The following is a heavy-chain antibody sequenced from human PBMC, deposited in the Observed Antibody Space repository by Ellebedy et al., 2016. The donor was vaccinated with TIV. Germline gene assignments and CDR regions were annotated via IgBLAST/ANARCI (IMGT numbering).Heavy chain of an antibody. Sequence: GESLKISCAASGFIFSDSAIYWVRPASGKGLEWVGRIRKRTNSYATEYAASVKGRFTISRDDSKNTAYLQMNSLKIEDTAVYYCARDGSHTSGWYCDYWGQGTQVTVSS. V-gene: IGHV3-73*01. J-gene: IGHJ4*02. CDR1: GFIFSDSA. D-gene: IGHD6-19*01. CDR3: ARDGSHTSGWYCDY. CDR2: IRKRTNSYAT.